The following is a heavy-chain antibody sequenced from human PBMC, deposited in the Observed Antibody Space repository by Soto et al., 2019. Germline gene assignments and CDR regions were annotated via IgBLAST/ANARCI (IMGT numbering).Heavy chain of an antibody. J-gene: IGHJ4*02. D-gene: IGHD6-6*01. CDR1: GGSISSGGYY. CDR2: IYYSGST. CDR3: ARELYSSSSGYFDY. Sequence: SETLSLTCTVSGGSISSGGYYWSWIRQHPGKGLEWIGYIYYSGSTYYNPSLKSRVTISVDTSKNQFSLKLSSVTAADTAVYYCARELYSSSSGYFDYWGQGTLVTVSS. V-gene: IGHV4-31*03.